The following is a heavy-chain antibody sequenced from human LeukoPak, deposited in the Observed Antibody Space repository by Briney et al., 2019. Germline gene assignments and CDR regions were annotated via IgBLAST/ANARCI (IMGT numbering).Heavy chain of an antibody. V-gene: IGHV4-39*01. CDR3: AINYGDYPDY. CDR1: GAFIDTTSYY. D-gene: IGHD4-17*01. CDR2: IYYSGDT. J-gene: IGHJ4*02. Sequence: SETLSLTCAVSGAFIDTTSYYCGWIRQPPGKGLEWIGSIYYSGDTHYNPSLKSRVTISADTSKNQFSLKLSSVTAADTAVYYCAINYGDYPDYWGQGTLVSVSS.